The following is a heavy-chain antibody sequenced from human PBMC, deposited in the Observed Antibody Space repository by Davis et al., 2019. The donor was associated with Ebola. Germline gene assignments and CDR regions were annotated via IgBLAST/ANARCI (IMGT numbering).Heavy chain of an antibody. CDR2: IIPIFGTA. Sequence: SVKVSCKASGYTFTSYGISWVRQAPGQGLEWMGGIIPIFGTANYAQKFQGRVTITADKSTSTAYMELSSLRSEDTAVYYCARANEQWLSGLDVKAPNWYFDLWGRGTLVTVSS. J-gene: IGHJ2*01. D-gene: IGHD6-19*01. CDR3: ARANEQWLSGLDVKAPNWYFDL. V-gene: IGHV1-69*06. CDR1: GYTFTSYG.